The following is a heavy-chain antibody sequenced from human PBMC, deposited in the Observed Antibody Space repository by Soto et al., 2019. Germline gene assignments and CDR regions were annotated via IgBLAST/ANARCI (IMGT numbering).Heavy chain of an antibody. V-gene: IGHV3-30*18. CDR3: AKDVVVGATTGLGDYYYYYGMDV. CDR2: ISYDGSNK. J-gene: IGHJ6*02. D-gene: IGHD1-26*01. CDR1: GFTFSSYG. Sequence: QVQLVESGGGVVQPGRSLRLSCAASGFTFSSYGTHWVRQAPGKGLEWVAVISYDGSNKYYADSVKGRFTSSRDNSKNTLYLQMNSLRAEDTAVYYCAKDVVVGATTGLGDYYYYYGMDVWGQGTTVTVSS.